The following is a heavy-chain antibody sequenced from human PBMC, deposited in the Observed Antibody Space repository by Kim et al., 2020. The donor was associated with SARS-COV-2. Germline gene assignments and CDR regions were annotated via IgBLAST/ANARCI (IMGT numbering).Heavy chain of an antibody. CDR2: ISSSGSTI. Sequence: GGSLRLSCAASGFTFSSYEMNWVRQAPGKGLEWVSYISSSGSTIYYADSVKGRFTISRDNAKNSLYLQMNSLRAEDTAVYYCARFMWQLVGVYYYYYGMDVWGQGTTVTVSS. CDR3: ARFMWQLVGVYYYYYGMDV. V-gene: IGHV3-48*03. D-gene: IGHD6-6*01. J-gene: IGHJ6*02. CDR1: GFTFSSYE.